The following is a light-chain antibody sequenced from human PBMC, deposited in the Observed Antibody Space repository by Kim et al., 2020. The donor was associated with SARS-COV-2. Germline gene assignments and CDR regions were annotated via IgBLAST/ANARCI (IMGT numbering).Light chain of an antibody. CDR2: DVN. CDR3: SSYAGTNNFYV. CDR1: SSDVGGYNF. J-gene: IGLJ1*01. V-gene: IGLV2-8*01. Sequence: QSVPNACTGTSSDVGGYNFVSWHQQHPGKAPNLIIYDVNKRPSGVPNRFSGSKSGNTASLTVSGLQAEDEADYYCSSYAGTNNFYVFGTGTKVTVL.